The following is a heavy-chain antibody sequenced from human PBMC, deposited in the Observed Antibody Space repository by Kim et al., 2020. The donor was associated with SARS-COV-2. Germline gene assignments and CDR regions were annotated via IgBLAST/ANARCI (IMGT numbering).Heavy chain of an antibody. Sequence: GGSLRLSCATSGFTFSSCAMSWVRQAPGKGLEWVSSISGSGYSTYYADSVKGRFTISRDSSKNTLYLQMNSLRVEDTVMYYCTLRGRYYFDYWGQGTLVT. V-gene: IGHV3-23*01. CDR3: TLRGRYYFDY. J-gene: IGHJ4*02. CDR2: ISGSGYST. CDR1: GFTFSSCA. D-gene: IGHD3-10*01.